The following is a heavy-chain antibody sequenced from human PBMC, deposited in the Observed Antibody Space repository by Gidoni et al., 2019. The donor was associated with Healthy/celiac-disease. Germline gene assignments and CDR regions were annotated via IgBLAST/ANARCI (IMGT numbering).Heavy chain of an antibody. CDR1: GFTFADYA. J-gene: IGHJ6*03. Sequence: EVQLVESGGGLVQPGRSLRLSCAASGFTFADYAMHWVRQAPGKGLEWVSGISWNSGSIGYADSVKGRFTISRDNAKNSLYLQMNSLRAEDTALYYCAKTGLDAYYYDSSGYYGDYYYMDVWGKGTTVTVSS. CDR3: AKTGLDAYYYDSSGYYGDYYYMDV. D-gene: IGHD3-22*01. V-gene: IGHV3-9*01. CDR2: ISWNSGSI.